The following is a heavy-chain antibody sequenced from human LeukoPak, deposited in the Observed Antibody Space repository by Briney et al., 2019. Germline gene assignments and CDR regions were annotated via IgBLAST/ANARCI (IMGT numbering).Heavy chain of an antibody. CDR1: GFTVSSNY. CDR3: ARDPVGATAL. J-gene: IGHJ4*02. CDR2: IYTGGST. V-gene: IGHV3-66*01. D-gene: IGHD1-26*01. Sequence: GGSLRLSCAASGFTVSSNYMSWVRQAPGKGLEWVSVIYTGGSTYYADSVKGRFTVSRDNSKNTWYLQMNSLTVEDTAVYYGARDPVGATALWSQGTLVTVSS.